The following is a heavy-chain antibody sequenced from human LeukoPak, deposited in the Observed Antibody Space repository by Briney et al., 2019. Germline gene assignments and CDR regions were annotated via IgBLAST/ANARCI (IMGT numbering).Heavy chain of an antibody. Sequence: GGSLRLSCAASGFTFSNYWMHWVRQAPGEGLVWVSRINSDGSSTSYADSVRGRFTISRDNAKNTLYLQMNSLRAVDTAVYYCARVEAVATEFDYWGQGTLVTVSS. D-gene: IGHD6-19*01. V-gene: IGHV3-74*01. CDR1: GFTFSNYW. CDR2: INSDGSST. CDR3: ARVEAVATEFDY. J-gene: IGHJ4*02.